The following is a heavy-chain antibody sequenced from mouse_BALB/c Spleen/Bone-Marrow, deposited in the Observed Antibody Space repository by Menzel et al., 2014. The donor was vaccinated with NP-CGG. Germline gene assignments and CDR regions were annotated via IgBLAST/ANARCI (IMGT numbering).Heavy chain of an antibody. V-gene: IGHV2-6-4*01. J-gene: IGHJ2*01. D-gene: IGHD1-1*01. Sequence: QVHVKQSGPGLVAPSQSLSITCTVSRFSLSRYNVHWVRQPPGKGLEWLGMIWNGGSTDYNSALKSRLSISKDNSKSQVFLKMNSLQTDDTAMYYCARNYYGIPYYFDYWGQGTTLTVSS. CDR3: ARNYYGIPYYFDY. CDR2: IWNGGST. CDR1: RFSLSRYN.